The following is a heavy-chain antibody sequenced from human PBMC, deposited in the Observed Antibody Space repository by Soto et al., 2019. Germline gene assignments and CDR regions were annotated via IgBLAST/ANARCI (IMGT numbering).Heavy chain of an antibody. CDR3: ARVVSYYYDSSGYYPFDP. V-gene: IGHV4-59*01. CDR2: IYYSGST. J-gene: IGHJ5*02. Sequence: SETLSLTCTVSGGSISSYYWSWIRQPPGKGLEWIGYIYYSGSTNYNPSLKSRVTISVDTSKNQFSLKLSSVTAADTAVYYCARVVSYYYDSSGYYPFDPWGQGTLVTVSA. D-gene: IGHD3-22*01. CDR1: GGSISSYY.